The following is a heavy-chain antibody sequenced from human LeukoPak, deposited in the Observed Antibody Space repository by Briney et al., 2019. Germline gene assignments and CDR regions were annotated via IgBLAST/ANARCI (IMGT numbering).Heavy chain of an antibody. CDR2: INPSGGST. Sequence: GASVKVSCKASGYTFTSYYMHWVRQAPGQGLEWMGIINPSGGSTSYAQKFQGRVTMTRDTSTSTVYMEQSSLRSEDTAVYYCARSVLTTVATVPEFDYWGQGTLVTVSS. CDR1: GYTFTSYY. J-gene: IGHJ4*02. D-gene: IGHD4-17*01. CDR3: ARSVLTTVATVPEFDY. V-gene: IGHV1-46*01.